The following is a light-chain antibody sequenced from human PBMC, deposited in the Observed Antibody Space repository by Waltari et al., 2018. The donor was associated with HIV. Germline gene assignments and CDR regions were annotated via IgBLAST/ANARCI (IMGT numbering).Light chain of an antibody. Sequence: QPVVTQEASLTVSPGGTVAPTCASSAGVVPGGHWPYWFQVRPGQAPKTLIFDSNNRYSWTPARFAGSFLGGKAALTLTGALPEDDADYYCLLSYGGDLVFGGGTKLTVL. CDR1: AGVVPGGHW. CDR2: DSN. V-gene: IGLV7-46*01. CDR3: LLSYGGDLV. J-gene: IGLJ2*01.